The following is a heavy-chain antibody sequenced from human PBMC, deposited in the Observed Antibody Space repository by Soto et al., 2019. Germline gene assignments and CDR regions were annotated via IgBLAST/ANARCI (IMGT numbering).Heavy chain of an antibody. CDR2: IYYSGST. D-gene: IGHD4-17*01. CDR3: ARHGDYGDAIDY. V-gene: IGHV4-59*08. CDR1: GGSISSYY. J-gene: IGHJ4*02. Sequence: PSETLSLTCTVSGGSISSYYWSWIRQPPGKGLEWIGYIYYSGSTNYNPSLKSRVTISVDTSKNQFSLKLSSVTAADTAVYYCARHGDYGDAIDYWGQGTLVTVSS.